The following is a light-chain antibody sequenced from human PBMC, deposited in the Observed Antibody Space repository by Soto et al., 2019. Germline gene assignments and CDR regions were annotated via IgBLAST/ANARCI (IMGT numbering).Light chain of an antibody. V-gene: IGKV1-39*01. CDR2: TAS. CDR1: QSISSN. Sequence: DIQMTQSPSSLSASVGDRVTITCRASQSISSNLNWYQQKPGKAPKLLIHTASSLQSGVPSRFSGSGSGTDFTLTISSLQPEDFATYYCQQSDSTPLTFGGGTKVEIK. CDR3: QQSDSTPLT. J-gene: IGKJ4*01.